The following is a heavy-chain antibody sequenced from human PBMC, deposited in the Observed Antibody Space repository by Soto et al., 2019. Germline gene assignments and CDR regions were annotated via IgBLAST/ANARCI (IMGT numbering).Heavy chain of an antibody. D-gene: IGHD6-25*01. Sequence: GSLRLSCAASGFTFSDYYMSWVRQAPGKGLEWLSYISGSGTTIYYADSVKGRFTISRDNAKSSLYLQMYSLRAEDTALYYCARGMTASNILYYLDYWGQGSLVTVSS. V-gene: IGHV3-11*01. CDR2: ISGSGTTI. J-gene: IGHJ4*02. CDR1: GFTFSDYY. CDR3: ARGMTASNILYYLDY.